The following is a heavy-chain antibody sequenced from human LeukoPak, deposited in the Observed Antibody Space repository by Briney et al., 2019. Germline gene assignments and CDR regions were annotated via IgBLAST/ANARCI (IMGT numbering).Heavy chain of an antibody. CDR1: GGTFSSYA. Sequence: ASVKVSCKAPGGTFSSYAISWVRQAPGQGLEWMGRIIPIFGIANYAQKFQGRVTITADKSTSTAYMELSSLRAEDTAVYYCARDSILPRLYGMDVWGQGTTVTVSS. CDR3: ARDSILPRLYGMDV. J-gene: IGHJ6*02. V-gene: IGHV1-69*04. CDR2: IIPIFGIA. D-gene: IGHD4-11*01.